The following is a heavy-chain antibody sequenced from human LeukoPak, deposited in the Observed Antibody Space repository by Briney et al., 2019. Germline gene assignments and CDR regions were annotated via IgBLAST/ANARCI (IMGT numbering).Heavy chain of an antibody. Sequence: GGSLRLSCEVSGFAFSHYGIHWVRQAPGKGLEWVAVISYDGSSKYYADSVKGRFTISRDNSKNTLYLQMNSLRAEDTAVYYCARVQGAYCSGGSCYAHDAFDIWGQGTMVTVSS. CDR1: GFAFSHYG. V-gene: IGHV3-30*03. D-gene: IGHD2-15*01. CDR3: ARVQGAYCSGGSCYAHDAFDI. J-gene: IGHJ3*02. CDR2: ISYDGSSK.